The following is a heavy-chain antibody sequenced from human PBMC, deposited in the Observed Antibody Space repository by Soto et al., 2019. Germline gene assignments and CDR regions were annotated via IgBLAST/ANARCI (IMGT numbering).Heavy chain of an antibody. CDR1: GFSFSNYV. CDR3: AADVTFYFSSGHPFRY. D-gene: IGHD3-3*01. J-gene: IGHJ4*02. V-gene: IGHV3-23*01. CDR2: ITGGGGGT. Sequence: EVQVLESGGGLVQPGGSLRLSCTASGFSFSNYVMTWVRQAPGKGLDWVSTITGGGGGTHYADSVKGRFTISRDNSKNTLYLLMTALRGDDTAVYFCAADVTFYFSSGHPFRYWGQGNLVTVSS.